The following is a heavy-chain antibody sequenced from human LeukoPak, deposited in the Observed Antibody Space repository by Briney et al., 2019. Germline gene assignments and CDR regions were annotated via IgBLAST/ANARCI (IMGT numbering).Heavy chain of an antibody. CDR1: GFTFSSYG. V-gene: IGHV3-33*06. Sequence: GGSLRLSCAASGFTFSSYGMHWVRQAPGKGLEWVAVIWYDGSNKYYADSVKGRFTISRDSSKNTLYLQMNSLRAEDTATYYCAKALNYWYFDLWGRGNLVTVSS. J-gene: IGHJ2*01. CDR2: IWYDGSNK. CDR3: AKALNYWYFDL.